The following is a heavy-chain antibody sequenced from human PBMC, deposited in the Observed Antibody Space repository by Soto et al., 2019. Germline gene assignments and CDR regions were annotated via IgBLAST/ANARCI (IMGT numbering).Heavy chain of an antibody. CDR3: ARGLGCSGGSCYPPNY. Sequence: QVQLVQSGAEVKKPGASVKVSCKASGYTFTSYAMHWVRQAPGQRLEWMGWINAGNGNTKYSQKFQGRVTITRDTSASTAYMELSSLRSEDTAVYYCARGLGCSGGSCYPPNYWGRGTLVTVSS. CDR1: GYTFTSYA. V-gene: IGHV1-3*01. J-gene: IGHJ4*02. D-gene: IGHD2-15*01. CDR2: INAGNGNT.